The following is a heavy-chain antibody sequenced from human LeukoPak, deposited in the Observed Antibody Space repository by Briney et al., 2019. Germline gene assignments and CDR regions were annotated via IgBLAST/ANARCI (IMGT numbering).Heavy chain of an antibody. CDR3: ARGLLRAGYSGYDCLDY. V-gene: IGHV3-30-3*01. CDR1: GFTFSSYT. CDR2: ISSDGSSI. J-gene: IGHJ4*02. Sequence: GGSLRLSCAASGFTFSSYTMHWVRQGPGKGLEWVAVISSDGSSIFNAASVKGRFTISRDNSKNTLYLQMNSLRAEDTAVYYCARGLLRAGYSGYDCLDYWGQGTLVTVSS. D-gene: IGHD5-12*01.